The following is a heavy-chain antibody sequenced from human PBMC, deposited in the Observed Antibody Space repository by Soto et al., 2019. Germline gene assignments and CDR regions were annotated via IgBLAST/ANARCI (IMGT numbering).Heavy chain of an antibody. D-gene: IGHD3-22*01. V-gene: IGHV3-23*01. CDR1: GFTFSSYA. CDR3: AKAKRRITMIVVVITAPRYYYYGMDV. Sequence: GGSLRLSCAASGFTFSSYAMSWVRQAPGKGLEWVSAISGSGGSTYYADSVKGRFTISRDNSKNTLYLQMNSLRAEDTAVYYCAKAKRRITMIVVVITAPRYYYYGMDVWGQRTTVTVSS. CDR2: ISGSGGST. J-gene: IGHJ6*02.